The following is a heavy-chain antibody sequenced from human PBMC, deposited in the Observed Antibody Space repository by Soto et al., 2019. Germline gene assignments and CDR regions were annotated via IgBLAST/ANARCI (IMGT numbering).Heavy chain of an antibody. Sequence: ASVKVSCKASGYTFTSYHMHWVRQAPGQGLEWMGIINPSGGSTSYAQKFQGRVTMTRDTSTSTVYMEMSSLRSEDTAVYYCARDMEYSGYEALFYFDYWGQGTLVTSPQ. CDR2: INPSGGST. CDR3: ARDMEYSGYEALFYFDY. V-gene: IGHV1-46*01. D-gene: IGHD5-12*01. J-gene: IGHJ4*02. CDR1: GYTFTSYH.